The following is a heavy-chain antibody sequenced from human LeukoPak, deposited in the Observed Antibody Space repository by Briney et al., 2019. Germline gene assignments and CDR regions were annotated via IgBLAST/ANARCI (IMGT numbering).Heavy chain of an antibody. CDR1: GGTFSSYA. J-gene: IGHJ6*02. V-gene: IGHV1-69*04. Sequence: GASVKVSCKASGGTFSSYAISWVRQAPGQGLEWMGRIIPILSIANYAQKFQGRVTITADKSTSTAYMELSSLRSEDTAVYYCARGLLPIYCSSTSCYGDGMDVWGQGTTVTVSS. CDR2: IIPILSIA. D-gene: IGHD2-2*01. CDR3: ARGLLPIYCSSTSCYGDGMDV.